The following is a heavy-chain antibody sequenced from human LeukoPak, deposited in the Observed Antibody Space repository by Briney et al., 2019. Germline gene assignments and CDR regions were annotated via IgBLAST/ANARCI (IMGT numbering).Heavy chain of an antibody. V-gene: IGHV4-4*07. CDR3: ARESKSYDGSGYYHDS. J-gene: IGHJ4*02. Sequence: SETLSLTCSVSGGSISSYYWSWIRQPAGKGLEWIGRIYASGGTDYNPSLRSRVTMSVDTSKNQFSLKLWSVTAADTAVYYCARESKSYDGSGYYHDSWGQGTLVTVSS. CDR1: GGSISSYY. CDR2: IYASGGT. D-gene: IGHD3-22*01.